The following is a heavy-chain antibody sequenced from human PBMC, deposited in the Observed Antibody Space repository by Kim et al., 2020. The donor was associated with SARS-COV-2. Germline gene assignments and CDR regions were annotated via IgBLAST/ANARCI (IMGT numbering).Heavy chain of an antibody. D-gene: IGHD6-25*01. CDR1: GFTFSSYW. V-gene: IGHV3-74*01. CDR3: ARDWPGRGYGAGY. J-gene: IGHJ4*02. CDR2: SNSDGSST. Sequence: GGSLRLSCAASGFTFSSYWMHWVRQAPGKGLVWVSRSNSDGSSTSYADSVKGRFTISRDNAKNTLYLQMNSLRAEDTAVYYCARDWPGRGYGAGYWGQGALVTVSS.